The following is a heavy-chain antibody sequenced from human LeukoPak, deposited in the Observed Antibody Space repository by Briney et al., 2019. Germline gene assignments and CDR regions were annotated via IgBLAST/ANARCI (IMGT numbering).Heavy chain of an antibody. J-gene: IGHJ6*04. CDR3: AELGITMIGGV. CDR1: GFTFSSYG. D-gene: IGHD3-10*02. V-gene: IGHV3-30*02. Sequence: GGSLRLSCAASGFTFSSYGMHWVRQAPGKGLEWVAYIQYDGSNQQYADSVKGRFTISRDNAKNSLYLQMNSLRAEDTAVYYCAELGITMIGGVWGKGTTVTISS. CDR2: IQYDGSNQ.